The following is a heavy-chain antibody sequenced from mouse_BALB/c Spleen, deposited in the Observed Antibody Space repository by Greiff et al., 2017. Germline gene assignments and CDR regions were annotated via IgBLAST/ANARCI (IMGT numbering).Heavy chain of an antibody. CDR3: ARAVQIYYYGSSYGYVDV. CDR1: GFTFSSYA. D-gene: IGHD1-1*01. J-gene: IGHJ1*01. V-gene: IGHV5-6-5*01. CDR2: ISSGGST. Sequence: DVMLVESGGGLVKPGGSLKLSCAASGFTFSSYAMSWVRQTPEKRLEWVASISSGGSTYYPDSVKGRFTISRDNARNILYLQMSRLRSEDTAMYYCARAVQIYYYGSSYGYVDVWGEGTTVTVSS.